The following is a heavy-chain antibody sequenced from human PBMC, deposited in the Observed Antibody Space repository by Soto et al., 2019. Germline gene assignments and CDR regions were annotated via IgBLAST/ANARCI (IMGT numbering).Heavy chain of an antibody. CDR1: GGSISSYY. Sequence: SETLSLTCTVSGGSISSYYWSWIRQPPGKGLEWIGYIYYSGSTNYNPSLKSRVTISVDTSKNLFSLKLSSVTAADTAVYFCAREDDAGDKDYSGLDVWGPGTTVTVS. V-gene: IGHV4-59*12. CDR3: AREDDAGDKDYSGLDV. CDR2: IYYSGST. D-gene: IGHD2-21*02. J-gene: IGHJ6*02.